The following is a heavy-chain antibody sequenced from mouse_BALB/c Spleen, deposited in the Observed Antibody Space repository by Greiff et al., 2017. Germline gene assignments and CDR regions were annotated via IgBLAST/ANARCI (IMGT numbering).Heavy chain of an antibody. V-gene: IGHV5-15*02. CDR1: GFTFSDYG. CDR3: ARNSGAYYFDY. D-gene: IGHD3-1*01. J-gene: IGHJ2*01. CDR2: ISNLAYSI. Sequence: EVKVEESGGGLVQPGGSRKLSCAASGFTFSDYGMAWVRQAPGKGPEWVAFISNLAYSIYYADTVTGRFTISRENAKNTLYLEMSSLRSEDTAMYYCARNSGAYYFDYWGQGTTLTVSS.